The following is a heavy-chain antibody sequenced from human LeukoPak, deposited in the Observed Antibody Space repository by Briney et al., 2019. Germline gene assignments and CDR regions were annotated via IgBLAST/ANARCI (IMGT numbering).Heavy chain of an antibody. CDR2: IYSGGST. CDR1: GFTVSSNY. V-gene: IGHV3-53*01. Sequence: GGSLRLSCAASGFTVSSNYMSWVRQAPGKGLEWVSVIYSGGSTYYADSVKGRFTISRDNSKDTLYLQMNSLRAEDTAVYYCARAGEWFGEPWWGQGTLVTVSS. CDR3: ARAGEWFGEPW. D-gene: IGHD3-10*01. J-gene: IGHJ4*02.